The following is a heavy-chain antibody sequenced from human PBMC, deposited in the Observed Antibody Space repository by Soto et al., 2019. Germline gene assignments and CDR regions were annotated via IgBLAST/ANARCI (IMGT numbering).Heavy chain of an antibody. V-gene: IGHV3-23*01. J-gene: IGHJ4*02. CDR1: GFTFSSYA. Sequence: EVQLLESGGGLVQPGGSLRLSCAASGFTFSSYAMSWVRQAPGKGLEWVSAISGSGANTYYADSVKGRFTISRDDSKNTLYLQMNSLRAEDTAVDFCANNKGSVVNNFDYWGQGTLVTVSS. D-gene: IGHD3-22*01. CDR3: ANNKGSVVNNFDY. CDR2: ISGSGANT.